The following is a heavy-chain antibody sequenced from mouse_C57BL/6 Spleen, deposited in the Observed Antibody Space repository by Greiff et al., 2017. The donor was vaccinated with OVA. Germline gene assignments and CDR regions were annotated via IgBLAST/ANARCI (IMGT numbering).Heavy chain of an antibody. Sequence: EVQLQQSGPGLVKPSQSLSLTCSVTGYSITSGYYWNWIRQFPGNKLEWMGYISYDGSNNYNPSLKNRISITRDTSKNQFFLKLNSVTTEDTATYYCARERLRRRVDYWGQGTSVTVSS. V-gene: IGHV3-6*01. CDR2: ISYDGSN. CDR3: ARERLRRRVDY. J-gene: IGHJ4*01. D-gene: IGHD2-2*01. CDR1: GYSITSGYY.